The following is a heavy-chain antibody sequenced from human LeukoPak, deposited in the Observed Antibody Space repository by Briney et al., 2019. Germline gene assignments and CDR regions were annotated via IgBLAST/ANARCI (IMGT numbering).Heavy chain of an antibody. Sequence: SETLSLTCAAYGGTFSGYYWSWIRQPPGKGLEWIGEINHSGSTNYNTSLKSRVTISGDTSKDQFSRKLSSVTAADTAVYYCAREVEEAVAEANYMDVWGKGTTVTVSS. CDR3: AREVEEAVAEANYMDV. CDR1: GGTFSGYY. CDR2: INHSGST. D-gene: IGHD2-15*01. V-gene: IGHV4-34*01. J-gene: IGHJ6*03.